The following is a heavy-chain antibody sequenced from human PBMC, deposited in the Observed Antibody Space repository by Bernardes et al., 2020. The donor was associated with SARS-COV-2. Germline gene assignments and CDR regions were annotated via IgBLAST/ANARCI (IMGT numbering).Heavy chain of an antibody. CDR2: ISGNGETT. V-gene: IGHV3-23*01. CDR1: GIALRGSA. Sequence: GGSRLFSCEGSGIALRGSAMSWVRQAPGTGLEWLSIISGNGETTYYADSVKGRFTISRDDSKNTLFLQLNSLRVDDTAKYFCAKGLQDIVLVPPSLGLLPAGTGFDFWGQGTLVTVSS. J-gene: IGHJ4*02. CDR3: AKGLQDIVLVPPSLGLLPAGTGFDF. D-gene: IGHD2-15*01.